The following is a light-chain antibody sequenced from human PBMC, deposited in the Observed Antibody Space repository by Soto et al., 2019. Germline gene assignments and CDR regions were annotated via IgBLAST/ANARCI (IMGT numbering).Light chain of an antibody. J-gene: IGLJ1*01. CDR3: LSYDKSLSGYV. CDR2: GNT. CDR1: SSNIGAGYD. V-gene: IGLV1-40*01. Sequence: QSVLTQPPSVSGAPGQRLTLSCTGSSSNIGAGYDVHWYQQLPGAAPKVVIYGNTNRPSGVPDRFSGSKSGPSASLVITGLQAEDEADYYCLSYDKSLSGYVFGAGTKVNV.